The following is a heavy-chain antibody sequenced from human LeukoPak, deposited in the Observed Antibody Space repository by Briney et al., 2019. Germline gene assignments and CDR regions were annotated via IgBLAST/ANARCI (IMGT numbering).Heavy chain of an antibody. CDR2: ISAYNGNT. Sequence: ASVKVSCKASGYTFTSYGISWVRQAPGQGLEWMGWISAYNGNTNYAQKLQGRVTMTTDTSTSTAYMELRSLRSDDTAVYYCASLRGLRYSYYYCGMDVWGQGTTVAVSS. V-gene: IGHV1-18*01. CDR1: GYTFTSYG. CDR3: ASLRGLRYSYYYCGMDV. J-gene: IGHJ6*02. D-gene: IGHD5-12*01.